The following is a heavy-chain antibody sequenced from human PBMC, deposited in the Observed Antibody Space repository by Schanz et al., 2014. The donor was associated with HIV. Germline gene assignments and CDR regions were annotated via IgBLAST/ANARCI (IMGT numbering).Heavy chain of an antibody. CDR2: IVPIFGTP. CDR3: ASDPPQNGYNSLDY. D-gene: IGHD5-12*01. CDR1: GGRFSSYA. Sequence: QVQLVQSGAEVKKPGSSVKVSCESSGGRFSSYAINWVRQAPGQGLEWMGGIVPIFGTPNYAQNFQGRVTITADESASTAYMELSGLTSGDTAVYYCASDPPQNGYNSLDYWGQGILVTVSS. J-gene: IGHJ4*02. V-gene: IGHV1-69*01.